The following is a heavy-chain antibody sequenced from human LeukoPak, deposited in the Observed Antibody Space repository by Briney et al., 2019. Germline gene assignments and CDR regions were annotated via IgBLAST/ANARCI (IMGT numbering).Heavy chain of an antibody. CDR3: ARDWIAAPSGVGWFDH. D-gene: IGHD3-10*01. CDR2: IYYSGST. Sequence: PSETLSLTCTVSGGSISSSSYYWGWIRQPPGKGLEWIGSIYYSGSTYYDPSLKSRVTISVDTSKNQFSLRLKSVTAADTAVYYCARDWIAAPSGVGWFDHWGQGALVTVSS. CDR1: GGSISSSSYY. J-gene: IGHJ5*01. V-gene: IGHV4-39*07.